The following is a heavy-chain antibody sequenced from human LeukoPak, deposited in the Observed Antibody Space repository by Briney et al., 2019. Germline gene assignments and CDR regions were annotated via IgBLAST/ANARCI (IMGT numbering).Heavy chain of an antibody. J-gene: IGHJ4*02. CDR2: VYITGSN. CDR3: ARDRGVPCPGFDY. CDR1: GASITNYY. D-gene: IGHD3-10*01. Sequence: SETLSLTCTVSGASITNYYWSWIRQPAGKGLECIGRVYITGSNIYNPSFKSRFPMSVDTSKNQFSLKLSSVTAADTAVYYCARDRGVPCPGFDYWGQGTLVTVSS. V-gene: IGHV4-4*07.